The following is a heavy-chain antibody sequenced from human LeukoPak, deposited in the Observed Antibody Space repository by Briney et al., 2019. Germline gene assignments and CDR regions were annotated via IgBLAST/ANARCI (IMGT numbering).Heavy chain of an antibody. J-gene: IGHJ4*02. CDR1: GVSLSSDY. D-gene: IGHD1-26*01. CDR3: ARQKDSGTYPFDY. V-gene: IGHV4-59*08. CDR2: IYYSGST. Sequence: SETLSLTCTVSGVSLSSDYWSWIRQPPGKGLEWIGSIYYSGSTNYNPSLKSRVTISVDTSKNQFSLKLSSVTAADTAVYYCARQKDSGTYPFDYWGQGTLVTVSA.